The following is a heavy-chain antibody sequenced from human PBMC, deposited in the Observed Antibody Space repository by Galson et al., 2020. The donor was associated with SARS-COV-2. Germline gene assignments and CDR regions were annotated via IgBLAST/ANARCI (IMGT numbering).Heavy chain of an antibody. CDR3: ARARVSGWELRLGY. CDR1: GGSISSGDYY. J-gene: IGHJ4*02. Sequence: PSETLSLTCTVSGGSISSGDYYWSWIRQPPGKGLEWIGYIYYSGSTYYNPSLESRVTISVDTSKNQFSLKLSSVTAADTAVYYCARARVSGWELRLGYWGQGTLVTVSS. D-gene: IGHD1-26*01. V-gene: IGHV4-30-4*01. CDR2: IYYSGST.